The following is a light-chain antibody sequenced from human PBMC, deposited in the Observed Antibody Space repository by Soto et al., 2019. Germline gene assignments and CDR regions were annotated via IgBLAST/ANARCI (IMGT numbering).Light chain of an antibody. CDR1: SGHSSYA. Sequence: LVLTQSPSASASRGASVKLTCTLSSGHSSYAIAWHQQQPEKGPRYLMKLNSDGSHSKGDGIPDRFSGSSSGAERYLTISSLQSEDEADYYCQTWGTGILVFGGGTKLTVL. CDR2: LNSDGSH. V-gene: IGLV4-69*01. J-gene: IGLJ2*01. CDR3: QTWGTGILV.